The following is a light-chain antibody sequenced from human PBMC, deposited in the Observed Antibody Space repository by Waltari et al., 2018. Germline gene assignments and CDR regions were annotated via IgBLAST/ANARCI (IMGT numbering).Light chain of an antibody. J-gene: IGKJ4*01. CDR2: LAS. CDR1: QNILHTSNNLNY. CDR3: QQYYSAVT. V-gene: IGKV4-1*01. Sequence: DIVMTQSPDSLAVSLGERATINCKSSQNILHTSNNLNYLAWFQQKPGPPPKLPIYLASIRQFGVPARFRGGGSWKDFTLPNARLQAEDVAIYYCQQYYSAVTFGGGTKVEIK.